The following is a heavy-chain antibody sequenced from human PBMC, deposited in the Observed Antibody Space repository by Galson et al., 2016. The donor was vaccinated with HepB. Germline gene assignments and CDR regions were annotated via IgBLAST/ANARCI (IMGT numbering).Heavy chain of an antibody. V-gene: IGHV1-18*04. CDR3: ARGYDYVWGKYYFDY. CDR1: GYTFTSYG. Sequence: SVKVSCKASGYTFTSYGISWVRQAPGQGLEWMGWIRADSANTNNAQKFQGRVTVTTDTATSTAYMELRSLRYDETAVYYCARGYDYVWGKYYFDYWGQGTLVTVSS. D-gene: IGHD3-16*01. CDR2: IRADSANT. J-gene: IGHJ4*02.